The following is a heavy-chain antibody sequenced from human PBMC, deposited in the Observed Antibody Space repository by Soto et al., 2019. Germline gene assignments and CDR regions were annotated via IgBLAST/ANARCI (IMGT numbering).Heavy chain of an antibody. CDR3: ARVASGYDYRDYYYYYMDV. CDR2: IYHSGST. J-gene: IGHJ6*03. CDR1: SGSISSSNW. Sequence: SETLSLTCAVSSGSISSSNWWRWVRQPPGKGLEWIGEIYHSGSTNYNPSLKSRVTISVDKSKNQFSLKLSSVTAADTAVYYCARVASGYDYRDYYYYYMDVWGKGTTVTVSS. V-gene: IGHV4-4*02. D-gene: IGHD5-12*01.